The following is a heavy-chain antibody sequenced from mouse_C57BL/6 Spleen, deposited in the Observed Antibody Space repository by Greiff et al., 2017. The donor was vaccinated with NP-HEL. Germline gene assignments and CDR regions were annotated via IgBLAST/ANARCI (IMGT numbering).Heavy chain of an antibody. CDR2: ISGGGGNT. CDR1: GFTFSSYT. V-gene: IGHV5-9*01. D-gene: IGHD1-1*01. J-gene: IGHJ2*01. CDR3: ARDYYGRKFDY. Sequence: EVKLMESGGGLVKPGGSLKLSCAASGFTFSSYTMSWVRQTPEKRLEWVATISGGGGNTYYPDSVKGRFTISRDNAKNTLYLQMSSLRSEDTALYYCARDYYGRKFDYWGQGTTLTVSS.